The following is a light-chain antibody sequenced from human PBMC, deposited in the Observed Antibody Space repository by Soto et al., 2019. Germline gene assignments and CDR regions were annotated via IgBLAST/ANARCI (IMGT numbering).Light chain of an antibody. CDR3: QKYNSAPWT. J-gene: IGKJ1*01. Sequence: DIQMTQSPSSLSASVGDRVTITCRASQDISNYLAWYQQQPGKVPKLLIYVASTLQSGVPSRFSGSGSGTDFTRTISSLQPEDVATYYCQKYNSAPWTFGQGTKVEIK. V-gene: IGKV1-27*01. CDR1: QDISNY. CDR2: VAS.